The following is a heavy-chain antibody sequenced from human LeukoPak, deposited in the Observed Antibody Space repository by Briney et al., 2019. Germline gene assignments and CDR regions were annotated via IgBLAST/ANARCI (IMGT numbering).Heavy chain of an antibody. CDR3: ARVAVWFGELLRYYYGMDV. CDR2: MNPNSGNT. V-gene: IGHV1-8*01. D-gene: IGHD3-10*01. J-gene: IGHJ6*02. CDR1: GYTFTSYD. Sequence: ASVKVSCKASGYTFTSYDINWVRQATGQGLEWMGWMNPNSGNTGYAQKFQGRVTMTRNTSISTAYMELSSLRSEDTAVYYCARVAVWFGELLRYYYGMDVWGQGTTVTVSS.